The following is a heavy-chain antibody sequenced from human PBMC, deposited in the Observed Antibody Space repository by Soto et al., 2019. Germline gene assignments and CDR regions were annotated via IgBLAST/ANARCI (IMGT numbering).Heavy chain of an antibody. Sequence: QVQLQESGPGLVKPSQTLSLTCTVSGGSISSGDYYWSWIRQPPGKGLEWIGYIYYSGSTYYNPSLKSRVTISVDTSKIQVSLKLSSVTAADTAVYYCARHRVASKLLGFDPWGQGTLVTVSS. CDR3: ARHRVASKLLGFDP. V-gene: IGHV4-30-4*01. CDR1: GGSISSGDYY. CDR2: IYYSGST. D-gene: IGHD2-15*01. J-gene: IGHJ5*02.